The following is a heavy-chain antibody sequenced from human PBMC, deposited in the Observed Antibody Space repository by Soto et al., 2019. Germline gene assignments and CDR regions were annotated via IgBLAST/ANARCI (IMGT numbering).Heavy chain of an antibody. V-gene: IGHV1-69*13. D-gene: IGHD2-15*01. Sequence: GASVKVSCKASGGTFSSYAISWVRQAPGQGLEWMGGIIPIFGTANYAQKFQGRVTITADESTSTAYMELSRLRSDDTAVYYCARDGRLRYFDYWGQGTLVTVSS. J-gene: IGHJ4*02. CDR1: GGTFSSYA. CDR3: ARDGRLRYFDY. CDR2: IIPIFGTA.